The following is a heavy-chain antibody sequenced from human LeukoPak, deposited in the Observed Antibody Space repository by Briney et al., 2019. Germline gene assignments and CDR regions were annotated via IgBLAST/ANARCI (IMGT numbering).Heavy chain of an antibody. Sequence: PSETLSLTCTVSGGSISSGDYYWSWIRQPPGKGLEWIGYIYYSGSTYYNPSLKSRVTMSVDTSKNQFSLKLSSVTAADTAVYYCARVSLWFGETRYNWFDPWGQGTLVTVSS. CDR1: GGSISSGDYY. D-gene: IGHD3-10*01. CDR3: ARVSLWFGETRYNWFDP. V-gene: IGHV4-30-4*08. CDR2: IYYSGST. J-gene: IGHJ5*02.